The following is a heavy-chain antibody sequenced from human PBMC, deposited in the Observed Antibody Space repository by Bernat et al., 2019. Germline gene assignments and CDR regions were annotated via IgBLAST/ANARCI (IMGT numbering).Heavy chain of an antibody. J-gene: IGHJ2*01. CDR3: ARDNGIVGAAWYFDL. D-gene: IGHD1-26*01. V-gene: IGHV4-61*01. CDR1: GDSVNSGSCY. Sequence: QVQLQESGPGLVKPSETLSLTCTVSGDSVNSGSCYWSWIRQPSGKGLAWIGYVSYRGSTNYNPSLKNRVTISADPSKNQFSLKLSSVTAADTAVYYCARDNGIVGAAWYFDLWGRGTLVSVSS. CDR2: VSYRGST.